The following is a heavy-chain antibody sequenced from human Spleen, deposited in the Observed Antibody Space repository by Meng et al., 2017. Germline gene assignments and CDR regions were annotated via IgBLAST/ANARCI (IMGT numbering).Heavy chain of an antibody. V-gene: IGHV4-39*01. D-gene: IGHD6-19*01. CDR2: IGHSGFT. CDR3: VRSSGWVRTGFDP. CDR1: GGSISSGTYY. J-gene: IGHJ5*02. Sequence: QVQLQESGPGLVKPSQTLSLTCTVSGGSISSGTYYWGWIRQLPGKGLEWIGGIGHSGFTYYTPSLKSRVTVSIDTSKNQFFLKLTSVTAADTAVYYCVRSSGWVRTGFDPWGQGTLVTVSS.